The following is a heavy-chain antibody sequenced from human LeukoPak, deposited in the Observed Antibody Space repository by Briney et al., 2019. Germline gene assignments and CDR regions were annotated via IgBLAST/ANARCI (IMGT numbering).Heavy chain of an antibody. CDR1: GGSFSGYY. J-gene: IGHJ4*02. CDR2: INHSGST. V-gene: IGHV4-34*01. CDR3: ARGVMYTSSWYEPFFDY. Sequence: SETLSLTCAVYGGSFSGYYWSWIRQPPGKGLEWMGEINHSGSTNYNPSLKSRVTISVDTSKNQFSLKLSSVTAADTAVYYCARGVMYTSSWYEPFFDYWGQGTLVTVSS. D-gene: IGHD6-13*01.